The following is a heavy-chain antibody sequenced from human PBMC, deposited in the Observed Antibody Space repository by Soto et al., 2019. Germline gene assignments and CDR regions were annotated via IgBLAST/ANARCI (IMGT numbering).Heavy chain of an antibody. CDR1: GFTFSSYA. Sequence: GGSLRLSCTASGFTFSSYAMSWVRQAPGKGLEWVSAISGSGGSTYYADSVKGRFTISRDNSKNTLYLQMNSLRAEDTAVYYCAKGAGMDYGVQWDAFDIWGQGTMVTVSS. CDR2: ISGSGGST. V-gene: IGHV3-23*01. CDR3: AKGAGMDYGVQWDAFDI. D-gene: IGHD4-17*01. J-gene: IGHJ3*02.